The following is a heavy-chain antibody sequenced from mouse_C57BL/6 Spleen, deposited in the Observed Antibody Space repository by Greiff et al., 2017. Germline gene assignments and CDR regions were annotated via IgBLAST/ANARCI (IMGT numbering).Heavy chain of an antibody. CDR2: IDPSDSYT. Sequence: QVQLQQPGAELVMPGASVKLSCKASGYTFTSYWMHWVKQRPGQGLEWIGEIDPSDSYTNYNQKFKGKSTLTVDKSSSTAYMQLSSLTSEDSAVYYCARANDDYGSSYRYFDYWGQGTTLTVSS. D-gene: IGHD1-1*01. CDR1: GYTFTSYW. CDR3: ARANDDYGSSYRYFDY. J-gene: IGHJ2*01. V-gene: IGHV1-69*01.